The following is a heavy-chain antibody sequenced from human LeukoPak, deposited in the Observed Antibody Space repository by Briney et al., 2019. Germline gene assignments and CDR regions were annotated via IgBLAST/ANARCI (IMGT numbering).Heavy chain of an antibody. D-gene: IGHD5-24*01. Sequence: PGGPLRPSGEVSEFALERYTMSWVRQAPGKGLEWVSTTGIDSVPTPSADAVKGGFTLSRDNSKNPLDLQMNNLRVDYTASYYCAMGDGIGKQPRAYYFDNWGRGTLVTVSS. V-gene: IGHV3-21*04. CDR2: TGIDSVPT. J-gene: IGHJ4*02. CDR1: EFALERYT. CDR3: AMGDGIGKQPRAYYFDN.